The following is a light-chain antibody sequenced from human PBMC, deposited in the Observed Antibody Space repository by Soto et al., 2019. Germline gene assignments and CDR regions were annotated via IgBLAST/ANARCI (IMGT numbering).Light chain of an antibody. V-gene: IGKV1-5*03. Sequence: DIQLTQSPSTLSASVGDRVTITCRASQTTSSWLAWYQQKPGKAPKLLIYAASTLQSGVPSRFSGSGSGTEFTLAISSLQPDDFATYYCQHYISYSEAFGQGTKVDIK. J-gene: IGKJ1*01. CDR1: QTTSSW. CDR3: QHYISYSEA. CDR2: AAS.